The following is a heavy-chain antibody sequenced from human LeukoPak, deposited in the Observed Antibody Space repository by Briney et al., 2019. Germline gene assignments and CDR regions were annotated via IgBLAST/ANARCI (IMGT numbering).Heavy chain of an antibody. CDR3: ARVGFGYSSSWSGY. V-gene: IGHV4-34*01. CDR1: GGSFSGYY. CDR2: INHSGST. D-gene: IGHD6-13*01. Sequence: SETLSLTCAVYGGSFSGYYWSWIRQPPGKGLEWIGEINHSGSTNYNPSLKSRVTISVDTSKNQFSLKLSSVTAADTAVYYCARVGFGYSSSWSGYWGQGTLVTVSS. J-gene: IGHJ4*02.